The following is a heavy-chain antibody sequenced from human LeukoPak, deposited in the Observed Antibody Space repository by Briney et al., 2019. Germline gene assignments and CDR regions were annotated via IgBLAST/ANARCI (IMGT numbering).Heavy chain of an antibody. J-gene: IGHJ4*02. CDR2: IDPKSGVT. V-gene: IGHV1-2*02. CDR3: ARARALPFDY. CDR1: GYTFTGYY. Sequence: SVKVSCKASGYTFTGYYIHWVRQAPGQGLEWLGWIDPKSGVTKYAQKFQGRVTLTRDTSISTVYMELSGLISDDTAVYSCARARALPFDYWGQGTLVTVSS.